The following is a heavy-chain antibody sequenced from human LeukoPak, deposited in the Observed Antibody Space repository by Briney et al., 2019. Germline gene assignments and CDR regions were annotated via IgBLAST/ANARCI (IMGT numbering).Heavy chain of an antibody. CDR3: AKDLTVAEVC. CDR2: ISSSGGST. Sequence: GGSLRLSCAASGFTFSSYAMSWVRQAPGKGLEWVSIISSSGGSTYYADSVKGPFTISRDNSENTLHLQMSSLRAEDTAVYYCAKDLTVAEVCWGQGTLVIVSS. V-gene: IGHV3-23*01. J-gene: IGHJ4*02. CDR1: GFTFSSYA. D-gene: IGHD4-23*01.